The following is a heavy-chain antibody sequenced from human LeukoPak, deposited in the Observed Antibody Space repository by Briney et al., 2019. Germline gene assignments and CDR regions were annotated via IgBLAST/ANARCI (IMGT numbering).Heavy chain of an antibody. Sequence: GGSLRLSCAASGFTFSSYAMHWVRQAPGKGLEYVSTISSTGGSTSYANSVKGRFTISRDNSKNTPYLQMGSLRVEDMAVYYCARDAPFMDVWGQGTTVTVSS. CDR2: ISSTGGST. J-gene: IGHJ6*02. CDR3: ARDAPFMDV. CDR1: GFTFSSYA. V-gene: IGHV3-64*01.